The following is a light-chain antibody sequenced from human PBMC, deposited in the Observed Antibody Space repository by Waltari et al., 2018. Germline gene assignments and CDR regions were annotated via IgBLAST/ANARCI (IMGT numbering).Light chain of an antibody. CDR1: TSNIGSNS. CDR3: ATWDDTLSGPGV. CDR2: KNY. Sequence: QSVLTQPPSVSGTPGQRVTISCSGTTSNIGSNSVYWYQQLPGTAPKLLIYKNYQRPSGVPSRFSCSRSGASASLAISGLQSEDEADYYCATWDDTLSGPGVFGGGTRLTVL. J-gene: IGLJ3*02. V-gene: IGLV1-47*01.